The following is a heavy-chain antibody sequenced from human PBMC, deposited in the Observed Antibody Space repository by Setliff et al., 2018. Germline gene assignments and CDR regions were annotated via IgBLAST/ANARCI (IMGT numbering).Heavy chain of an antibody. J-gene: IGHJ5*02. CDR3: ARVGSKPQLGWFDP. CDR1: GFTFSTYW. Sequence: PGGSLRLSCVTSGFTFSTYWMHWVRQAPGQGLVWVARISTDGSSITYADSVKGRFTISRDNARNTLYLQMNSLTADDTAVYYCARVGSKPQLGWFDPWGQGTLVTVSS. CDR2: ISTDGSSI. D-gene: IGHD1-26*01. V-gene: IGHV3-74*03.